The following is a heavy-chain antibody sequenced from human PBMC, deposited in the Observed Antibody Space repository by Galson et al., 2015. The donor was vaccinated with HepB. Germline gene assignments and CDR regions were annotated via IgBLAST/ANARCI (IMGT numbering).Heavy chain of an antibody. CDR3: ARANEPGYYYDSSGYYYFDY. CDR1: GYTFTSYA. V-gene: IGHV7-4-1*02. D-gene: IGHD3-22*01. Sequence: SVKVSCKASGYTFTSYAMNWVRQAPGQGLEWMGWINTDTGNPTYAQGFTGRFVFSLDTSVSTAYLQISSLKAEDTAVYYCARANEPGYYYDSSGYYYFDYWGQGTLVTVSS. CDR2: INTDTGNP. J-gene: IGHJ4*02.